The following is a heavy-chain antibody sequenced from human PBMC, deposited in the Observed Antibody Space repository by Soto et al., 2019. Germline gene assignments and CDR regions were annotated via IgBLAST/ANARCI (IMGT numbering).Heavy chain of an antibody. CDR1: GFTFSSYG. J-gene: IGHJ2*01. V-gene: IGHV3-30*18. Sequence: GGSLRLSCAASGFTFSSYGMHWVRQAPGKGLEWVAVISYDGSNKYYAGSVKGRFTISRDNSKNTLYLQMNSLRAEDTAVYYCAKSLESSSGWYFDLWGRDTLVTVSS. CDR3: AKSLESSSGWYFDL. CDR2: ISYDGSNK. D-gene: IGHD3-22*01.